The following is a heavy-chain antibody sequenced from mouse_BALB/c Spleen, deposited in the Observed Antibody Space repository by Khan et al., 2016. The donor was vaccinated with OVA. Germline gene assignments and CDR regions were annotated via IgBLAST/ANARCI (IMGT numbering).Heavy chain of an antibody. Sequence: EVMLVESGGDLVKPGGSLKLSCAASGFTFSSYGMSWVRQTPDKRLEWVATISSSGNYTYYPDSVKGRFTISRDNAKNTLSLQMSSLKSEDTDMYSCDSQVGIYDVSYLPMHHWGQGTSVTVSS. D-gene: IGHD2-3*01. V-gene: IGHV5-6*01. CDR2: ISSSGNYT. CDR1: GFTFSSYG. J-gene: IGHJ4*01. CDR3: DSQVGIYDVSYLPMHH.